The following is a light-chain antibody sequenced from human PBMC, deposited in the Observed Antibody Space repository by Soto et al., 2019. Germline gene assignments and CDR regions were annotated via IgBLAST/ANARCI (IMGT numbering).Light chain of an antibody. CDR1: SSNIGNNY. CDR3: APWDGGRCGEV. CDR2: DNN. V-gene: IGLV1-51*01. Sequence: QSVLTQSPSVSAAPGQQVTISCSGSSSNIGNNYVSWYQQLPGTSPKLLIYDNNKRPSGIPDRFSGYNSGTSVTLVITGLQTGDEADYYCAPWDGGRCGEVFGGGAKLTVL. J-gene: IGLJ2*01.